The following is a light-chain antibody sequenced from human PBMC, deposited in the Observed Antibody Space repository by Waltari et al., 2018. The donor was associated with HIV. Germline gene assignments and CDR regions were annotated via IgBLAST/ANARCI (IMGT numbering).Light chain of an antibody. CDR1: SSNIGDADFD. Sequence: QSVLTQPPSVSGAPGQTVTISCSGSSSNIGDADFDVHWYQQLPGTAPKLLIYGNRIRPSGVPDRCSGSKSGTSASRAITGLQPEDEADYYCQSFDYDSSLTVLFGGGTKLTVL. V-gene: IGLV1-40*01. CDR3: QSFDYDSSLTVL. CDR2: GNR. J-gene: IGLJ2*01.